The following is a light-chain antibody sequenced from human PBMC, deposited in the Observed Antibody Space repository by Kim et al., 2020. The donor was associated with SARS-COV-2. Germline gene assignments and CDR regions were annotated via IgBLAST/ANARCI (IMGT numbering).Light chain of an antibody. Sequence: LTCTLRSGINVCRYRLFWYPQRPESPPRYLLNYFSDSNKHEGSGVPSRFSGSKDASNNAVILVISGLQSEDEADYYCMIWHSSAWVIGGGTKLTVL. CDR3: MIWHSSAWV. J-gene: IGLJ3*02. CDR1: SGINVCRYR. V-gene: IGLV5-45*01. CDR2: YFSDSNK.